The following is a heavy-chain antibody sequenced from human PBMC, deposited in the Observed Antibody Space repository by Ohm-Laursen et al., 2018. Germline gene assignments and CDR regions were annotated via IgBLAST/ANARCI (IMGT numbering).Heavy chain of an antibody. V-gene: IGHV5-51*01. CDR3: ARGMYYYGSGSYQNWIDP. J-gene: IGHJ5*02. CDR1: GYSFTSYW. D-gene: IGHD3-10*01. Sequence: GESLRISCKGSGYSFTSYWIAWVRQMPGKGLEWMGIIYPGDSDTRYSPSFQGQVTISADKSISTAYLQWSSLKASDTAMYYCARGMYYYGSGSYQNWIDPWGQGTLVTVSS. CDR2: IYPGDSDT.